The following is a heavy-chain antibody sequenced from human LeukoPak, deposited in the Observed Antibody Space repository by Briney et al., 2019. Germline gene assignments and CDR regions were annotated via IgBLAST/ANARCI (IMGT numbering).Heavy chain of an antibody. CDR2: IYYSGST. V-gene: IGHV4-39*01. J-gene: IGHJ4*02. Sequence: SETLSLTCTVFGGSISSSSYYWGWIRQPPGKGLEWIGSIYYSGSTYYNPSLKSRVTISVDTSKNQFSLKLSSVTAADTAVYYCEYGDYDGIDYWGQGTLVTVSS. CDR3: EYGDYDGIDY. CDR1: GGSISSSSYY. D-gene: IGHD4-17*01.